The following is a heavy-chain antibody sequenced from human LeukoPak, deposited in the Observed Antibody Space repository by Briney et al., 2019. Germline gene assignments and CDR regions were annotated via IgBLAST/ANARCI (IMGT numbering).Heavy chain of an antibody. CDR1: GYTFTSYY. CDR2: INPSGDNT. J-gene: IGHJ4*02. V-gene: IGHV1-46*01. CDR3: ARHPSPQLHHFDY. D-gene: IGHD2-2*01. Sequence: ASVKVSCKASGYTFTSYYMHWVRQAPGQGLEWMGIINPSGDNTSYEQRFQGRLTMTRDTSTNTVYMELSSLRSEDTAVYYCARHPSPQLHHFDYWGQGTLVTVSS.